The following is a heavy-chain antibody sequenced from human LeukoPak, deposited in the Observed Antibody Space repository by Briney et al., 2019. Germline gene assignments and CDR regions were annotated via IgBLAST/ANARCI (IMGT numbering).Heavy chain of an antibody. D-gene: IGHD3-16*01. CDR2: ISGSGGSM. Sequence: GETLRLSCAASGFTFSSYGLTWVRQAPGKRLEWVSVISGSGGSMYYADSVKGRFTISRDNSKNTLNLQMNSLRAEDTAVYYCAKVLYVGRGSRIDYWGQGTLVTVSS. CDR3: AKVLYVGRGSRIDY. J-gene: IGHJ4*02. V-gene: IGHV3-23*01. CDR1: GFTFSSYG.